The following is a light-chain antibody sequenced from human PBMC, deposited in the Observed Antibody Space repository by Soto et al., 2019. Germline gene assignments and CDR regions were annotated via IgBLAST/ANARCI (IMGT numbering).Light chain of an antibody. Sequence: EIVLTHSPGTLSLSQGERATLSCRASQSVSSNYLAWYQQKPRQAPRLLIYGASSRATGIPDRFSGSGSGTDFTLTISRLEPEDFAVYYCQQYGSAPPFTFGPGSNVDIK. V-gene: IGKV3-20*01. J-gene: IGKJ3*01. CDR2: GAS. CDR3: QQYGSAPPFT. CDR1: QSVSSNY.